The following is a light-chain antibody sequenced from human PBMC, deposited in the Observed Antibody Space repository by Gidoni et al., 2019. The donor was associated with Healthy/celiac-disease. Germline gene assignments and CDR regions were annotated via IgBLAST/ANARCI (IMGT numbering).Light chain of an antibody. CDR3: QQYNNWPLT. CDR2: GAS. CDR1: QSVSSN. J-gene: IGKJ4*01. V-gene: IGKV3-15*01. Sequence: ELVMTQSPATLSVSPGERATLPCRARQSVSSNLAWYQQKPGQAPRLLIYGASTRATGIPARFSRSGSGTEFTLTIRSLQSEDFAVYYCQQYNNWPLTFGGGTKVEIK.